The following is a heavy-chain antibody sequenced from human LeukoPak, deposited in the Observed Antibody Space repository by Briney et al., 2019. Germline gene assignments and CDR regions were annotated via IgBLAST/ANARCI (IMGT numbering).Heavy chain of an antibody. CDR3: ARYRGYVDTAMVDAFDI. Sequence: PGGSLRLSCAAFGFTVSSNYMSWVRQAAGKGLEWDSVIYSGGSTYYADSVKGRFTISRDNSKNTLYLQMNSVRAEDTPVYYCARYRGYVDTAMVDAFDIWGQGTMVTVSS. CDR1: GFTVSSNY. V-gene: IGHV3-53*01. J-gene: IGHJ3*02. CDR2: IYSGGST. D-gene: IGHD5-18*01.